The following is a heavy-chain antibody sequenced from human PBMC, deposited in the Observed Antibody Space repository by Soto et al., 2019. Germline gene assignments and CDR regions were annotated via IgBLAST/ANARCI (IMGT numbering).Heavy chain of an antibody. V-gene: IGHV1-18*04. CDR2: ISAYNGNT. CDR1: GYTFTSYS. Sequence: ASVKVSCKASGYTFTSYSISWVRQAPGQGLEWMGWISAYNGNTNYAQKLQGRVTMTTDTSTSTAYMELRSLRSDDTAVYYCARGAGGSSWPFYGMDVWGQGTTVTVSS. D-gene: IGHD6-13*01. CDR3: ARGAGGSSWPFYGMDV. J-gene: IGHJ6*02.